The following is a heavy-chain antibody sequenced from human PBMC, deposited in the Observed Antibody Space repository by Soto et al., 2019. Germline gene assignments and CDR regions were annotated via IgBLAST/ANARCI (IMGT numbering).Heavy chain of an antibody. V-gene: IGHV3-74*01. J-gene: IGHJ4*02. CDR1: GFAFGYYW. CDR2: INPDGSAT. D-gene: IGHD1-1*01. Sequence: PGGSLRLSCAASGFAFGYYWMHWVRQLPGGGLVWVSRINPDGSATLYADSVKGRFTISRDNAKNTLYLQMNSLRAEDTAVYYCAKEENWDAVDWGQGARVTVSS. CDR3: AKEENWDAVD.